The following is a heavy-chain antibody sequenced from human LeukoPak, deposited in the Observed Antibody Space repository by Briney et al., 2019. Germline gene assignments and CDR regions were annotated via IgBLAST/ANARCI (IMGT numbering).Heavy chain of an antibody. CDR3: AKDRFVAAAGNRGVPDP. D-gene: IGHD6-13*01. Sequence: GRSLRLSCAASGFTFSSYGMHWVRQAPGKGLEWVAVISYDGSNKYYADSVKGRFTISRDNSKNTLYLQMNSLRAEDTAVYYCAKDRFVAAAGNRGVPDPWGQGTLVTVSS. V-gene: IGHV3-30*18. CDR1: GFTFSSYG. CDR2: ISYDGSNK. J-gene: IGHJ5*02.